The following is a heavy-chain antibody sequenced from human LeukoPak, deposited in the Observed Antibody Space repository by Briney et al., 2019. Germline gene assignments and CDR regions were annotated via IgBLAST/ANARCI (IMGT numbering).Heavy chain of an antibody. Sequence: GGSLRLSCAASGFTFSDYYMRWVRQAPGKGLEWVSVIYSGGSTYYADSVTDRFTISSNNSKNTLYLPMNSLRAEDTAVYYWARDRYSSGWSWGQGTLVTVSS. V-gene: IGHV3-66*01. CDR2: IYSGGST. CDR3: ARDRYSSGWS. D-gene: IGHD6-19*01. CDR1: GFTFSDYY. J-gene: IGHJ5*02.